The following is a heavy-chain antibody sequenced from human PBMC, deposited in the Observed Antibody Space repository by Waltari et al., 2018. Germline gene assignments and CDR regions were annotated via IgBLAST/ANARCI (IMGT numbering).Heavy chain of an antibody. J-gene: IGHJ6*02. CDR3: ARVAPKTYRSPVPGRDYYYGMDV. CDR2: INGDVRST. D-gene: IGHD6-13*01. V-gene: IGHV3-74*01. Sequence: LVQSGGGLVQPGDSLRLSCAASGFTFSKSWMHWVRQAPGEGLVWGLRINGDVRSTSHADSVKGRFTTSRDNAKNTLYLQMKSLRVKDTGVYYCARVAPKTYRSPVPGRDYYYGMDVWGQGTAVIVSS. CDR1: GFTFSKSW.